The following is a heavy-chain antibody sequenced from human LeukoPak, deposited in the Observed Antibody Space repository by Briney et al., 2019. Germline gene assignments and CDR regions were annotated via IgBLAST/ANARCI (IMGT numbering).Heavy chain of an antibody. V-gene: IGHV4-39*07. CDR3: AREVHGSGYSGYDHIAVAGLGAFDI. CDR2: IYYSGST. CDR1: GGSISSSSYY. J-gene: IGHJ3*02. D-gene: IGHD5-12*01. Sequence: SETLSLTCTVSGGSISSSSYYWGWIRQPPGKGLEWIGSIYYSGSTNYNPSLKSRVTISVDTSKNQFSLKLSSVTAADTAVYYCAREVHGSGYSGYDHIAVAGLGAFDIWGQGTMVTVSS.